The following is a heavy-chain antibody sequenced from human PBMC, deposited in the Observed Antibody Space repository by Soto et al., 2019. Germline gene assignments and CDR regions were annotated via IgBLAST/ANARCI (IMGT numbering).Heavy chain of an antibody. CDR3: ARAAGPSIEARPQFDY. Sequence: WGALLLSCASSEFTFSIYEMNWVRQAPGKGLEWVSYISSSGSTIYYADSVKSRFTISRDNAKNSLYLQMNSLRAEDTAVYYCARAAGPSIEARPQFDYWGQGTLVTVSS. J-gene: IGHJ4*02. D-gene: IGHD6-6*01. V-gene: IGHV3-48*03. CDR1: EFTFSIYE. CDR2: ISSSGSTI.